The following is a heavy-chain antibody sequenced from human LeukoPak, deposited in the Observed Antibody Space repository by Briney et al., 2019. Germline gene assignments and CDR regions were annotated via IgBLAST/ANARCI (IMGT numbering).Heavy chain of an antibody. CDR2: IGSDNKP. CDR1: GFTFSAYA. J-gene: IGHJ4*02. CDR3: ARLRYSSGPLGF. D-gene: IGHD6-19*01. Sequence: GGSLRLSCEASGFTFSAYAMTWVRQAPGKGLEWVSSIGSDNKPHYSESVKGRFAISRDNSKNILFLHLNSLRAEDTALYYCARLRYSSGPLGFWGQGTLVTVSS. V-gene: IGHV3-23*05.